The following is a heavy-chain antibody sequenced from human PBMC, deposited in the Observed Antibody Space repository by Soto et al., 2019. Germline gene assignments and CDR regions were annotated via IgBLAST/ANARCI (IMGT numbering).Heavy chain of an antibody. V-gene: IGHV4-34*01. CDR3: ARVGSGIAAARLVRWFDP. D-gene: IGHD6-13*01. CDR2: INHSGST. CDR1: GGSFSGYY. J-gene: IGHJ5*02. Sequence: QVQLQQWGAGLLKPSETLSLTCAVYGGSFSGYYWSWIRQPPGKGLEWIGEINHSGSTNYNPSLMRRVTISVDTSKHQFSLKLSSVTAAATAVYYCARVGSGIAAARLVRWFDPWGQGTLVTVSS.